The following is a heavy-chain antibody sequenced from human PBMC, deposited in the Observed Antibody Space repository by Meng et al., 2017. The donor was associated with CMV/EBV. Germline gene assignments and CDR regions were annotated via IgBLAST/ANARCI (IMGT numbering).Heavy chain of an antibody. V-gene: IGHV4-39*02. D-gene: IGHD4-17*01. Sequence: GSLRLSCTVSGGSISSSSYYWGWIRQPPGKGLEWIGSIYYSGRTYYNPSLKSRVTISVDTSKNQFSLKLSSVTAADTAVYYCARETTGSAYGDYDDAFDIWGQGTMVTVSS. CDR1: GGSISSSSYY. CDR2: IYYSGRT. CDR3: ARETTGSAYGDYDDAFDI. J-gene: IGHJ3*02.